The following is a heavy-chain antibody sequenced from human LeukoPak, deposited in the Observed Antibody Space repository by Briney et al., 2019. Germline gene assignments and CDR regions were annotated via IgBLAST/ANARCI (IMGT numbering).Heavy chain of an antibody. CDR3: ARVSGVRDGYNFFDY. Sequence: SETLSLTCAVYGGSFSGYYWSWIRQPPGKGLEWIGYIYYSGSTNYNPSLKSRVTISVDTSKNQFSLKLSSVTAADTAVYYCARVSGVRDGYNFFDYWGQGTLVTVSS. CDR1: GGSFSGYY. CDR2: IYYSGST. D-gene: IGHD5-24*01. J-gene: IGHJ4*02. V-gene: IGHV4-59*01.